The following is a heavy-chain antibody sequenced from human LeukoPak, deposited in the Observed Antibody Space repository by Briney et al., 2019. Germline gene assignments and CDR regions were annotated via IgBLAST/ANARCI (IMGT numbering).Heavy chain of an antibody. D-gene: IGHD6-13*01. J-gene: IGHJ6*03. CDR1: GFTFSNYW. CDR3: ARSAPAGFSYYSYYMDV. CDR2: INSDGSST. Sequence: PGGSLRLSCAASGFTFSNYWMHWVRQAPGKGLLWVSRINSDGSSTTCADSVKGRFTISRDNAKNTVYLQMNSLRAEDTAVYYCARSAPAGFSYYSYYMDVWGKGTTVTISS. V-gene: IGHV3-74*03.